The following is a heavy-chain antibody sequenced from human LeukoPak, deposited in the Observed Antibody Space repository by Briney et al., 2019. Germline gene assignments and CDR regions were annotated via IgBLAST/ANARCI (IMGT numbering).Heavy chain of an antibody. D-gene: IGHD3-10*01. CDR3: AKVGTGNQYGSGDFDL. CDR2: ISSSSTSI. J-gene: IGHJ4*02. Sequence: GGSLRLSCAASGFSFSSHSMNWVRQAPGKGLEWVSAISSSSTSIKQRDSVKGRFTTYRDNAKSSVYLEMSDLRVEDTAVYYCAKVGTGNQYGSGDFDLWGQGSLVTVSS. V-gene: IGHV3-21*06. CDR1: GFSFSSHS.